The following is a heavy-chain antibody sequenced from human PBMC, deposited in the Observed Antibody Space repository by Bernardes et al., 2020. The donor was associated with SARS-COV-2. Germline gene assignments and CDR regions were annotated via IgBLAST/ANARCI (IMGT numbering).Heavy chain of an antibody. J-gene: IGHJ4*02. CDR2: LSHDGSIQ. CDR1: GFTFSSSA. D-gene: IGHD1-7*01. Sequence: VGSLRLSCTASGFTFSSSAMHWVRQAPGKGPAWVAVLSHDGSIQYYTDSVKGRFTISRDNSKNTLYLLMNSLRTDDTAVYYCTRGLELELITWFDYWGQGTRVTVSS. V-gene: IGHV3-30-3*01. CDR3: TRGLELELITWFDY.